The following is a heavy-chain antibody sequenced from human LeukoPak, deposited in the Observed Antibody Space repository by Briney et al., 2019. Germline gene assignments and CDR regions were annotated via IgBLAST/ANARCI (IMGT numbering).Heavy chain of an antibody. Sequence: GGSLRLSCTSSGFTVSSNYMAWVRQAPGKGLEWVSLLYSGGVTYYADSVKGRFTISRDSSNNTLYLQMNSLRVDDMAVYYCVRDLAVSSGLSDYWGQGTLVIVSS. CDR3: VRDLAVSSGLSDY. D-gene: IGHD6-19*01. CDR1: GFTVSSNY. CDR2: LYSGGVT. V-gene: IGHV3-53*01. J-gene: IGHJ4*02.